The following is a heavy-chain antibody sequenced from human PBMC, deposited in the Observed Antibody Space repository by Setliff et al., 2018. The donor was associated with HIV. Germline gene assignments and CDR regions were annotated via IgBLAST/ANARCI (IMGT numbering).Heavy chain of an antibody. Sequence: ASVKVSCKASGYTFTSYAMNWVRQAPGQGLEWMGWINTNTGNPTYAQGFTGRFVFSLDTSVSTTYLQISSLKAEDTAVYYCARSSGGGAYCSGGSCHKFDYWGQGTLVTVSS. V-gene: IGHV7-4-1*02. D-gene: IGHD2-15*01. CDR3: ARSSGGGAYCSGGSCHKFDY. CDR1: GYTFTSYA. J-gene: IGHJ4*02. CDR2: INTNTGNP.